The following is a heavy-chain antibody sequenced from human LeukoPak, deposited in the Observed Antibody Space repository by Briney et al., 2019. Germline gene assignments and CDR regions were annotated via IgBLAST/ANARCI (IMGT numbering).Heavy chain of an antibody. J-gene: IGHJ4*02. CDR3: ARGSSSWYYFDY. Sequence: GGSLRLSCAVSGFTFSGHWMFWVRQAPGKGLEWVSSTNSDGSITGYTDSVKGRFTVSRDNAKNTLYLQMNSLRVEDTAVYYCARGSSSWYYFDYWGQGTLVTVSS. CDR2: TNSDGSIT. V-gene: IGHV3-74*01. D-gene: IGHD6-13*01. CDR1: GFTFSGHW.